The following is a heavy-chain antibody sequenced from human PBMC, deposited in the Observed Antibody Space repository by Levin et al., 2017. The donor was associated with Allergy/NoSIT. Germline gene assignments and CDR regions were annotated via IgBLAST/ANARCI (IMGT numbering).Heavy chain of an antibody. V-gene: IGHV3-21*01. CDR3: ARDGERFLEWPHEY. Sequence: PGGSLRLSCAASGFTFSSYSMNWVRQAPGKGLEWVSSISSSSSYIYYADSVKGRFTISRDNAKNSLYLQMNSLRAEDTAVYYCARDGERFLEWPHEYWGQGTLVTVSS. J-gene: IGHJ4*02. CDR1: GFTFSSYS. CDR2: ISSSSSYI. D-gene: IGHD3-3*01.